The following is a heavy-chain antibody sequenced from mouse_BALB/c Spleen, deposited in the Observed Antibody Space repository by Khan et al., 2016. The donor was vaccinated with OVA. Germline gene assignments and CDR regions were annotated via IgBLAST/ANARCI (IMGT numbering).Heavy chain of an antibody. Sequence: EVQLQESGPGLVKPSQSLSLTCTVTGYSITSDYAWNWLRQFPGNKLEWMGYISYSGSTSYTPSLKSRISITRDTSKNQFFLQLKSVTTEDTATYYCAGGRTYWGQGTLVTVSA. CDR1: GYSITSDYA. CDR3: AGGRTY. V-gene: IGHV3-2*02. J-gene: IGHJ3*01. CDR2: ISYSGST.